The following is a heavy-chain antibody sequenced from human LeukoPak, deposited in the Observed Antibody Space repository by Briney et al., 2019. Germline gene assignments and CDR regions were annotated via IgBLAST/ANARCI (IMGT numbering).Heavy chain of an antibody. Sequence: SETLSLTCTVSGGSISSSSYYWGWIRQPPGKGLEWIGYIYYSGSTNYNPSLKSRVTISVDTSKNQFFLKLSSVTAADTAVYYCARDHYYDSSGYTFRHWGQGTLVTVSS. CDR3: ARDHYYDSSGYTFRH. D-gene: IGHD3-22*01. CDR1: GGSISSSSYY. CDR2: IYYSGST. V-gene: IGHV4-61*01. J-gene: IGHJ1*01.